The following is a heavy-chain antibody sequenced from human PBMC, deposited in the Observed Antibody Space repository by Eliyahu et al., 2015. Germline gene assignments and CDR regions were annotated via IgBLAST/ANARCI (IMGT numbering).Heavy chain of an antibody. CDR2: IFTPGAA. Sequence: QVRLQESGPGLVKPSQTLSLTCTVSGNSINSGDYYWSWIRQPAGKGLEWIGRIFTPGAAHYNPSLKSRVTISLDTSENQFSLRLTPVTAADTAVYYCARGHWNDGLEPWGQGTLVTVSS. J-gene: IGHJ5*02. CDR1: GNSINSGDYY. CDR3: ARGHWNDGLEP. V-gene: IGHV4-61*02. D-gene: IGHD1-1*01.